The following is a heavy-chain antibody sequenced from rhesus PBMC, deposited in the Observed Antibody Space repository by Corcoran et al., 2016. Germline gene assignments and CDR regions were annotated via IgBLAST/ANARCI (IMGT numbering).Heavy chain of an antibody. CDR1: GYSFTNYY. J-gene: IGHJ4*01. Sequence: QVQLVQSGAEIKQPGASVKLSCKASGYSFTNYYIHWVRQAPGQGLEWIGLISPYNGNKVYAQNFQGRVTITTDTSTTTGYMELSSLRSEDTAVYYCTRAPAAGGFDYWGQGVPVTVSS. CDR2: ISPYNGNK. V-gene: IGHV1-180*01. CDR3: TRAPAAGGFDY. D-gene: IGHD6-25*01.